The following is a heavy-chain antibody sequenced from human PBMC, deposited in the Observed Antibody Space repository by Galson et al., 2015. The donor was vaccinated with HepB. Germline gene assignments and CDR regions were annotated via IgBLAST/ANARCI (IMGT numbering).Heavy chain of an antibody. Sequence: SETLSLTCTVSGGSISSYYWSWIRQPAGKGLEWIGRIYTSGSTNYNPSLKSRVTMSVDTSKNQFSLKLSSVTAADTAVYYCARDRRYDYVWGSYPTADWFDPWGQGTLVTVSP. CDR1: GGSISSYY. V-gene: IGHV4-4*07. J-gene: IGHJ5*02. CDR2: IYTSGST. D-gene: IGHD3-16*02. CDR3: ARDRRYDYVWGSYPTADWFDP.